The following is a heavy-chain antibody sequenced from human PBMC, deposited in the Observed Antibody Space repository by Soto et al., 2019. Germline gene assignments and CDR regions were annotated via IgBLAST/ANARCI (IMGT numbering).Heavy chain of an antibody. J-gene: IGHJ6*02. D-gene: IGHD3-16*02. Sequence: SETLSLTCTVSGGSISSSSYYWGWIRQPPGKGLEWIGSIYYSGSTYYNPSLKSRVTISVDTSKNQFSLKLSSVTAADTAVYYCWGSYRSQEGAYYYYGMDVWGQGTTVTVSS. CDR3: WGSYRSQEGAYYYYGMDV. CDR1: GGSISSSSYY. CDR2: IYYSGST. V-gene: IGHV4-39*01.